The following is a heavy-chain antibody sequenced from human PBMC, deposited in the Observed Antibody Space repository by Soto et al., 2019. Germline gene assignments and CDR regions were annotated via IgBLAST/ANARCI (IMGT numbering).Heavy chain of an antibody. J-gene: IGHJ6*03. CDR2: INPNSGGT. Sequence: ASVKVSCKASGYTFTGYYMHWVRQAPGQGLEWMGWINPNSGGTNYAQKFQGWVTMTRDTSISTAYMELSRLRSDDTAVYYCARGYCSGGSCFPTSPSPRGYYYMDVWGKGTTVTVSS. V-gene: IGHV1-2*04. D-gene: IGHD2-15*01. CDR3: ARGYCSGGSCFPTSPSPRGYYYMDV. CDR1: GYTFTGYY.